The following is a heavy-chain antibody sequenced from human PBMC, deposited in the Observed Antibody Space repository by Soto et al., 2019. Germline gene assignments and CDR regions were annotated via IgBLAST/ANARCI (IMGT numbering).Heavy chain of an antibody. D-gene: IGHD6-19*01. Sequence: EVQLLESGGGLVQPGGSLRLSCAASGFTFSSYAMSWVRQAPGKGLEWVSAISGSGGSTYYADSVKGRFTISRDNSKNTLYLQMNSLRDEDTAVYYCAKGGAAVAGKRGSFDYWGQGTLVTVSS. CDR3: AKGGAAVAGKRGSFDY. CDR2: ISGSGGST. V-gene: IGHV3-23*01. CDR1: GFTFSSYA. J-gene: IGHJ4*02.